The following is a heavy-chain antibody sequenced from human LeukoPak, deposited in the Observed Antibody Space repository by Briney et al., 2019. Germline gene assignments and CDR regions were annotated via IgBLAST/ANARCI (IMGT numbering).Heavy chain of an antibody. V-gene: IGHV3-23*01. D-gene: IGHD2-15*01. Sequence: PGGSLRLSCAASGFTFSSYGMSWVRQAPGKGLEWVPAITGSGGSTYSADSVKGRFTISRDNSKNTLYLQMNSLRAEDTAVNYWAAGGGGYCSGGSCFAHYFDYWGQGTLVTVSS. J-gene: IGHJ4*02. CDR2: ITGSGGST. CDR1: GFTFSSYG. CDR3: AAGGGGYCSGGSCFAHYFDY.